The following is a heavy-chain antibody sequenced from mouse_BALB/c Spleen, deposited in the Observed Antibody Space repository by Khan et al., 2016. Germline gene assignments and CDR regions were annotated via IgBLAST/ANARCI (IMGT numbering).Heavy chain of an antibody. CDR2: IYPSDSYT. Sequence: QVQLKQSGAELVRPGASVKLSCKAAGYTFTSYWINWVKQRPGQGLEWIGNIYPSDSYTNYNQKFKDKATLTVDKSSSTAYMQISSPTSEDSAGYYCTRFWDVYFDYWGQGTTLTVSS. CDR1: GYTFTSYW. V-gene: IGHV1-69*02. D-gene: IGHD4-1*01. J-gene: IGHJ2*01. CDR3: TRFWDVYFDY.